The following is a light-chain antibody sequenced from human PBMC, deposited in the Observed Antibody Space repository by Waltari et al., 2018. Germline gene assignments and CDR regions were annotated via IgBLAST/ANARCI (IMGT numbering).Light chain of an antibody. CDR2: EVD. CDR3: CSFVTGDTWV. J-gene: IGLJ3*02. CDR1: TDDVGTYKF. V-gene: IGLV2-23*02. Sequence: QSALTQPASVSGSPGQSITISCTGTTDDVGTYKFVSWYQQHPGKAPKLIIYEVDQRPSGMSNRFSGFKSGNTAALTISGLQIEDEADYYCCSFVTGDTWVFGGGTKVAVL.